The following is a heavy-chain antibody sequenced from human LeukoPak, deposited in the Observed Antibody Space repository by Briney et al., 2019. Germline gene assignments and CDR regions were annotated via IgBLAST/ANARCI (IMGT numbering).Heavy chain of an antibody. CDR3: ASGMTTVPTGTH. D-gene: IGHD4-11*01. CDR2: ISSSTIYI. CDR1: GFTFSSKT. V-gene: IGHV3-21*01. Sequence: GGSLRLSCAASGFTFSSKTMNWVLQAPGKGLEWVSSISSSTIYIYYADSLKGRFTISRDDAKNSLYLQMNSLRAEDTAVYYCASGMTTVPTGTHWGQGTLVTVSS. J-gene: IGHJ4*02.